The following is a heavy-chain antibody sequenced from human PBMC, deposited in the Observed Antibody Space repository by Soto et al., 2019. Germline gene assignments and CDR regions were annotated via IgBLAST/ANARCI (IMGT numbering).Heavy chain of an antibody. CDR1: GYTFTSYG. D-gene: IGHD2-2*01. CDR2: ISAYNGNT. V-gene: IGHV1-18*04. Sequence: ASVKVSCKASGYTFTSYGISWVRQAPGQGLEWMGWISAYNGNTNYAQKLQGRVTMTTDTSTSTAYMELRSLRAEDTAVYYCAKERIPAAIINYYYGMDVWGQGTTVTVSS. CDR3: AKERIPAAIINYYYGMDV. J-gene: IGHJ6*02.